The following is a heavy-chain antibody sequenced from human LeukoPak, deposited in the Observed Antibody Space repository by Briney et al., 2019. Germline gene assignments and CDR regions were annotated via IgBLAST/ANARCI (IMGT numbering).Heavy chain of an antibody. D-gene: IGHD2-2*01. Sequence: PGGSLRLSCAASGFTFSNYAMNWVRQAPGKGLEWVSAVSGDGYRTFYADSAKGRFTISRDNSMNTLSLQMNSLRADDTAVYYCAKEQDNRLLLSHFDYWGQGILVIVSS. CDR1: GFTFSNYA. CDR2: VSGDGYRT. V-gene: IGHV3-23*01. J-gene: IGHJ4*02. CDR3: AKEQDNRLLLSHFDY.